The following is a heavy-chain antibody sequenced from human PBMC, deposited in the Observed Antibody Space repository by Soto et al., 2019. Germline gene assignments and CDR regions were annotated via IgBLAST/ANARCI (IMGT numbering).Heavy chain of an antibody. CDR2: IYSGGST. J-gene: IGHJ4*02. V-gene: IGHV3-53*05. CDR3: AKDLRRYASGPDY. Sequence: PGGSLRLSCAASGFTVSSNYMSWVRQAPGKGLEWVSVIYSGGSTYYADSVRGRFTISRDNAKNSLYLQMNSLRAEDTALYYCAKDLRRYASGPDYWGQGTLVTVSS. D-gene: IGHD4-17*01. CDR1: GFTVSSNY.